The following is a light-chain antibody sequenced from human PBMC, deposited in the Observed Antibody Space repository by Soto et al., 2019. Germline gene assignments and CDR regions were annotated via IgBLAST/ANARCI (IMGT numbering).Light chain of an antibody. CDR1: SSDVGAYNY. CDR3: SSYTTNGTVGYV. J-gene: IGLJ1*01. Sequence: QSALTQPASVSGSPGQSITISCTGTSSDVGAYNYVSWYQQYPGKAPKLMIYAVNNRPSGVSNRFSGSRSGSTASLTISGLQAEDEAYYYCSSYTTNGTVGYVFGTGIKVTVL. CDR2: AVN. V-gene: IGLV2-14*01.